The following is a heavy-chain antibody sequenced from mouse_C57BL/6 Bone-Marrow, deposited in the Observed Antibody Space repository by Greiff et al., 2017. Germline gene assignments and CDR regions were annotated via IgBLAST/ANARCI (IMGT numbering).Heavy chain of an antibody. CDR1: GFNLKDDY. J-gene: IGHJ2*01. CDR3: TTGYDGSSYSY. Sequence: VQLKQSGAELVRPGASVKLSCTASGFNLKDDYMHWVKQRPEQGLEWIGWIDPANGDTEYASKFQGKATITADTSSNTAYLQLSSLTSEDTAVYYCTTGYDGSSYSYWGQGTTLTVSS. D-gene: IGHD1-1*01. CDR2: IDPANGDT. V-gene: IGHV14-4*01.